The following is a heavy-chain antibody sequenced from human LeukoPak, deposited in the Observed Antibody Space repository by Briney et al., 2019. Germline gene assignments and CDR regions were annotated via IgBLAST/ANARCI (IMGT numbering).Heavy chain of an antibody. J-gene: IGHJ4*02. CDR1: GFTFSSSA. CDR2: ISGSGGSP. V-gene: IGHV3-23*01. D-gene: IGHD2/OR15-2a*01. Sequence: RGSLRLSCAASGFTFSSSAMSWVRHAPGKGLEWVSSISGSGGSPYYADSVKGRFTISRDNSKNTLYLQMNSLRAEDTAVYYCAKGPLLWDWGQGTLVTVSS. CDR3: AKGPLLWD.